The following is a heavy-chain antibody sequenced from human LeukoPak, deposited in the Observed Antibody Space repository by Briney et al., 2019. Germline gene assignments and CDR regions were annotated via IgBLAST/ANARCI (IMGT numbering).Heavy chain of an antibody. CDR1: GFTFNKYG. CDR2: IWFDGSYE. CDR3: ARDGSGLAVRGWLDF. Sequence: HPGGSLRLSCVASGFTFNKYGVHWVRQAPGKSLEWVAVIWFDGSYEYYGDSVKGRLAISRDNAKNTVNLQMNGLRVEDTAVYYCARDGSGLAVRGWLDFWGQGTLVTVSS. J-gene: IGHJ5*01. D-gene: IGHD3-10*01. V-gene: IGHV3-33*01.